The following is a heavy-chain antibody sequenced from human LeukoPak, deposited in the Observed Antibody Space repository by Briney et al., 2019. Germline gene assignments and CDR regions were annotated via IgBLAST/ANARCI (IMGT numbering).Heavy chain of an antibody. CDR2: ISYDGSNK. CDR3: ASDYGSGSYYNVPDY. D-gene: IGHD3-10*01. J-gene: IGHJ4*02. V-gene: IGHV3-30-3*01. Sequence: GRSLRLSCAASGLTFSSYAMHWVRQAPGEGLEWVAVISYDGSNKYYADSVKGRFTISRDNSKNTLYLQMNSLRAEDTAVYYCASDYGSGSYYNVPDYWGQGTLVTVSS. CDR1: GLTFSSYA.